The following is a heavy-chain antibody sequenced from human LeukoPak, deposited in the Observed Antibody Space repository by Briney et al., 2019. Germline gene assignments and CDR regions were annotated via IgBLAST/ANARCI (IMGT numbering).Heavy chain of an antibody. CDR1: GFTVSNNY. D-gene: IGHD3-16*01. V-gene: IGHV3-66*01. J-gene: IGHJ3*02. CDR2: IYSGGGT. CDR3: ARDHYVDAFDI. Sequence: PGGSLRLSCAASGFTVSNNYMSWVRQAPGKGLEWVSVIYSGGGTYYADAVKGRFTISRDNSKNTLYLQMNSLRAGDTAVYYCARDHYVDAFDIWGQGTMVTVSS.